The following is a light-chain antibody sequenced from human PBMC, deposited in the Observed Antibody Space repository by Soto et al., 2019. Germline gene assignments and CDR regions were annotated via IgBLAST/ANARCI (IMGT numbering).Light chain of an antibody. CDR1: QSVSSN. J-gene: IGKJ2*02. CDR2: GAS. Sequence: EVEMTQSPATLSVSPGERVTLSCRASQSVSSNLAWYQQKPGQAPRLLIYGASTRATGIPARFSGSGSGTDFTLIISRLQSEDFAVYYCQQYDNWCTLGQGTKLEIK. CDR3: QQYDNWCT. V-gene: IGKV3-15*01.